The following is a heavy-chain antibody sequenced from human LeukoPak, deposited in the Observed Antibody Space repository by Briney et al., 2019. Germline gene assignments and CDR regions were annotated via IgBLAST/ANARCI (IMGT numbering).Heavy chain of an antibody. J-gene: IGHJ4*02. CDR3: AKDRSIGTYYTFDH. CDR1: RFTFSSYA. D-gene: IGHD1-26*01. CDR2: LSGSGDIT. V-gene: IGHV3-23*01. Sequence: GGSLRLSCAASRFTFSSYAMSWVRQAPGKGLEWVSGLSGSGDITYYADSVKGRFTVSGDNSKNTVYLQMSSLTAADTAVYYCAKDRSIGTYYTFDHWGQGTLVTVSS.